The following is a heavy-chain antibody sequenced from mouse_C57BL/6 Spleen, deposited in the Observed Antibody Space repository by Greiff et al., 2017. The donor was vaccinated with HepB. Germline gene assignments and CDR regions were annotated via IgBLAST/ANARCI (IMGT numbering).Heavy chain of an antibody. J-gene: IGHJ1*03. V-gene: IGHV5-16*01. CDR2: INYDGSST. CDR3: ARSLPPHWYFDV. Sequence: DVKLVESEGGLVQPGSSMKLSCTASGFTFSDYYMAWVRQVPEKGLEWVANINYDGSSTYYLDSLKSRFIISRDNAKNILYLQMSSLKSEDTATYYCARSLPPHWYFDVWGTGTTVTVSS. CDR1: GFTFSDYY. D-gene: IGHD2-10*01.